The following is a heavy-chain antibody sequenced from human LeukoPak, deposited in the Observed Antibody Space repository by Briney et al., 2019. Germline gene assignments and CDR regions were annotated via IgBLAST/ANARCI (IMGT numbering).Heavy chain of an antibody. CDR3: AKIDGSYFDY. CDR2: LSDSGGST. J-gene: IGHJ4*02. V-gene: IGHV3-23*01. CDR1: GFTFSSYA. D-gene: IGHD1-26*01. Sequence: PGGSLRLSCAASGFTFSSYAMSWVRQAPGKGLEWVSALSDSGGSTYYADSVKGRFTISRDNSKNTLYLQMNSLRAEDTAVYSCAKIDGSYFDYWGQGTLVTVSS.